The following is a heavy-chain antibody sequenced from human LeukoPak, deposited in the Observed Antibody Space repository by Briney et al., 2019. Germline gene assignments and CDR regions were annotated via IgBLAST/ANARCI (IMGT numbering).Heavy chain of an antibody. CDR2: ISSSSSTI. D-gene: IGHD3-10*01. Sequence: PGGSLRLSCAASGFTFSSYSMNWVRQAPGKGLEWVSYISSSSSTIYYADSVKGWFTISRDNSKNTLYLQMNSLRAEDTAVYYCAKASTFGELNRPFDHWGQGTLVTVSS. CDR1: GFTFSSYS. J-gene: IGHJ5*02. CDR3: AKASTFGELNRPFDH. V-gene: IGHV3-48*01.